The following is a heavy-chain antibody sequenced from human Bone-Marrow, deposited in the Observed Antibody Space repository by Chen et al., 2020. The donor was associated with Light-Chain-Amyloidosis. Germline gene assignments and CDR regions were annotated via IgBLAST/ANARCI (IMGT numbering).Heavy chain of an antibody. CDR3: ARGLYSSGSPYKVPEYFQY. CDR1: GFTFRTYE. D-gene: IGHD3-10*01. V-gene: IGHV3-48*03. J-gene: IGHJ1*01. Sequence: EVQLVESGGGLVQPGGSLRLSCAASGFTFRTYEMNWVRQAPGKGLEWVSYINNDANTIYYADSVKGRFTISRDNAKNSLYLQMNSLRAEDTAVYYCARGLYSSGSPYKVPEYFQYWGQGTLVTVS. CDR2: INNDANTI.